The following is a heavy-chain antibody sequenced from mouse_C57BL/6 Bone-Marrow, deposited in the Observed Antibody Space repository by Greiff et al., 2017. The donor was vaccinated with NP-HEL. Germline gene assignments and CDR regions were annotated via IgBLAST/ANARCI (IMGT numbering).Heavy chain of an antibody. V-gene: IGHV1-55*01. Sequence: QVQLQQSGAELVKPGASVKMSCKASGYTFTSYWITWVKQRPGQGLEWIGDIYPGSGSTNYNEKFKSKATLTVDTSSSTAYMQLSSLTSEDSAVYCCAGGEAYYSNYGYFDVWGTGTTVTVSS. CDR2: IYPGSGST. J-gene: IGHJ1*03. CDR3: AGGEAYYSNYGYFDV. CDR1: GYTFTSYW. D-gene: IGHD2-5*01.